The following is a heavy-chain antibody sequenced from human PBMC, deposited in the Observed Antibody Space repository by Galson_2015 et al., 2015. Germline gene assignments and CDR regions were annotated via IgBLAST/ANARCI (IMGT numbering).Heavy chain of an antibody. V-gene: IGHV2-70*04. Sequence: PALVRPTPTLTLTCIFSGFSLTSTEMRVGWIRQPPGKALEWLALIAGDDDKFYSTSLKTRLTISKDTSKNQVLFTMSNMDSEDTATYYCARARFDAFDVWGQGTMVTVSS. CDR3: ARARFDAFDV. CDR2: IAGDDDK. CDR1: GFSLTSTEMR. J-gene: IGHJ3*01.